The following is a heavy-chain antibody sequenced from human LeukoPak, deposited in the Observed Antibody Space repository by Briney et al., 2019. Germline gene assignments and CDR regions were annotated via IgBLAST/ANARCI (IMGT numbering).Heavy chain of an antibody. V-gene: IGHV1-69*05. Sequence: SVKVSCKASGGTFSSYAISWVRQAPGQGLEWMGRIIPIFGTANYSQKFQGRVTITTDESTSTAYMELSSLRSEDTAVYYCASRVLSSYGYYFDYWGQGTLVTVSS. D-gene: IGHD5-18*01. CDR1: GGTFSSYA. CDR3: ASRVLSSYGYYFDY. CDR2: IIPIFGTA. J-gene: IGHJ4*02.